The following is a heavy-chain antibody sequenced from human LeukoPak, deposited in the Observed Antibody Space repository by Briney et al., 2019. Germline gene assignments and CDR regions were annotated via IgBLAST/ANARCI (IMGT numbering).Heavy chain of an antibody. Sequence: PGRSLRLSCAASRFTFSTYAMHWVRQAPGKGLEWVAGISNDGTNEDHADSVKGRFTISRDNSKNTLYLQMNSLRAEDTAIYYCARDRIAVAGMGALQHWGQGTLVTVSS. CDR1: RFTFSTYA. V-gene: IGHV3-30-3*01. J-gene: IGHJ1*01. CDR3: ARDRIAVAGMGALQH. D-gene: IGHD6-19*01. CDR2: ISNDGTNE.